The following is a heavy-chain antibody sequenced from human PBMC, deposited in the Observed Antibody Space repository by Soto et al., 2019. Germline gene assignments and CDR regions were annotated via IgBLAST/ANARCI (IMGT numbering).Heavy chain of an antibody. D-gene: IGHD4-17*01. CDR2: IYDSGST. V-gene: IGHV4-31*03. Sequence: QVQLQESGPGLVKPSQTLSLTCTVSGGPITNYWSWNRQHPGKGLEWIGYIYDSGSTYYNPSLKSRVTMSLDTSKNQLSLKLTSVTAADTAVYYCARVNLDYVTGMDVWSQGTTVTVSS. CDR3: ARVNLDYVTGMDV. CDR1: GGPITNY. J-gene: IGHJ6*02.